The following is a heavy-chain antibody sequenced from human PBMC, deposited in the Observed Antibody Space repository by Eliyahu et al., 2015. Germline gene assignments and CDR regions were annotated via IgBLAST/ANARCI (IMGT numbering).Heavy chain of an antibody. CDR1: GYTFPSHS. D-gene: IGHD2-2*01. Sequence: QVQLVQSGSELKKPGASVKVSCKASGYTFPSHSMXWVRQAPGQGLEWMGWINTNTGNPTYAQGFTGRFVFSLDTSVSTAYLQISSLKTEDTAVYYCARYCSSTSCYALDYWGQGTLVTVSS. CDR3: ARYCSSTSCYALDY. CDR2: INTNTGNP. J-gene: IGHJ4*02. V-gene: IGHV7-4-1*02.